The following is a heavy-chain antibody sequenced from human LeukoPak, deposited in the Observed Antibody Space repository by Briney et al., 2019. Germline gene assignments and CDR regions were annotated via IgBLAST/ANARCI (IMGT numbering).Heavy chain of an antibody. Sequence: SETLSLTCTVSGGSISSGDYYWSWIRQPPRKGLEWIGYIYYSGSTYYNPSLKSRVTISVDTSKNQFSLKLSSVTAADTAVYYCARRKLGYFDYWGQGTLVTVSS. V-gene: IGHV4-30-4*01. CDR3: ARRKLGYFDY. CDR2: IYYSGST. J-gene: IGHJ4*02. CDR1: GGSISSGDYY. D-gene: IGHD3-16*01.